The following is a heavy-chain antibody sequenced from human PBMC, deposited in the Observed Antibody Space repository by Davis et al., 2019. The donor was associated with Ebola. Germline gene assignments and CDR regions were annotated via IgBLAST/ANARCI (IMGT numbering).Heavy chain of an antibody. CDR1: GGTFSSYA. V-gene: IGHV1-69*06. J-gene: IGHJ6*02. CDR2: IIPIFGTA. Sequence: SVKVSCKASGGTFSSYAISWVRQAPGQGLEWMGGIIPIFGTANYAQKFQGRVTITADKSTSTAYMELSSLRSEDTAVYYCASVSGSFEGFHYYYYGMNVWGQGTTVTVSS. CDR3: ASVSGSFEGFHYYYYGMNV. D-gene: IGHD1-26*01.